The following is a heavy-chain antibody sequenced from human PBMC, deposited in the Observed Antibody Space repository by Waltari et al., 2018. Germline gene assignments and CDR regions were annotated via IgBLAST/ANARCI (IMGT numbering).Heavy chain of an antibody. Sequence: QVQLVESGGGVVQPGRSLRLSCAASGSTFSSYGMHWVRQAPGKGLEWVAVIWYDGSNKYYADSVKGRFTISRDNAKNSLYLQMNSLRAEDTALYYCAKNRVRPTIAAAVFYFDYWGQGTLVTVSS. CDR1: GSTFSSYG. CDR2: IWYDGSNK. CDR3: AKNRVRPTIAAAVFYFDY. D-gene: IGHD6-13*01. J-gene: IGHJ4*02. V-gene: IGHV3-33*03.